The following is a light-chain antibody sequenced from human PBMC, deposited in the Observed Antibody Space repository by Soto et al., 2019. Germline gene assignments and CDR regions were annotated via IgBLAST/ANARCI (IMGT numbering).Light chain of an antibody. Sequence: QSALTQPPSASGTPGQRVTISCSGSSSNIGSNTVNWYKQLPGTAPKLLIYTNNQRPSGVPDRFSGSRSGTSASLAISGLQSEDEADYYCAAWDDSLNGLVFGGGTKLTVL. V-gene: IGLV1-44*01. CDR1: SSNIGSNT. CDR2: TNN. J-gene: IGLJ2*01. CDR3: AAWDDSLNGLV.